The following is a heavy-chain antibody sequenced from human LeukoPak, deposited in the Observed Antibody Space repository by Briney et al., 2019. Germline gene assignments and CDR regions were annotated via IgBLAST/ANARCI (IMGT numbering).Heavy chain of an antibody. CDR1: GYTVTGYY. CDR3: ARIGTFLYGSGSYDY. V-gene: IGHV1-69*06. J-gene: IGHJ4*02. Sequence: ASVKVSCKASGYTVTGYYMHWVRQAPGQGLEWTGGIIPIFGTANYAQKFQGRVTITADKSTSTAYMELSSLRSEDTAVYYCARIGTFLYGSGSYDYWGQGTLVTVSS. D-gene: IGHD3-10*01. CDR2: IIPIFGTA.